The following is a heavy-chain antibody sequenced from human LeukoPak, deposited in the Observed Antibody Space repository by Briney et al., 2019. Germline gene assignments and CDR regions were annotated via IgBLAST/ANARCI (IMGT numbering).Heavy chain of an antibody. Sequence: SETLSLTCTASGYSISSGYYWGWIRQPPWKGLEWIGSIYHSGSTYYNPSLKSRVTISVDTSKNQFSLKLSSVTAADTAVYYCARIHSSSPYYYYYYMDVWGKGTTVTVSS. V-gene: IGHV4-38-2*02. CDR3: ARIHSSSPYYYYYYMDV. CDR1: GYSISSGYY. J-gene: IGHJ6*03. CDR2: IYHSGST. D-gene: IGHD6-6*01.